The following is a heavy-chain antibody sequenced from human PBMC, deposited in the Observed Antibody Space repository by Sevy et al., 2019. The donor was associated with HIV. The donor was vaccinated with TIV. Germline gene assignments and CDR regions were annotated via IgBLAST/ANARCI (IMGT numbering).Heavy chain of an antibody. J-gene: IGHJ6*03. D-gene: IGHD2-2*01. CDR3: ARGGRDIVVVPAAMGPKYYYYYYMDV. CDR1: GYTFTGYY. V-gene: IGHV1-2*04. CDR2: INPNSGGT. Sequence: ASVKVSCKASGYTFTGYYMHWVRQAPGQGLEWMGWINPNSGGTNYAQKFQGWVTMTRDTSISTAYMGLSRLRSDDTAVYYCARGGRDIVVVPAAMGPKYYYYYYMDVWGKGTTVTVSS.